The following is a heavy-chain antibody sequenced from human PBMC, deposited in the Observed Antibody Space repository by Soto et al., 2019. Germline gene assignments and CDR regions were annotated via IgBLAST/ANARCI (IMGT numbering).Heavy chain of an antibody. CDR2: ISGSGGST. D-gene: IGHD2-8*02. J-gene: IGHJ5*02. V-gene: IGHV3-23*01. CDR1: GFTFSSYA. Sequence: RSLRLSCAASGFTFSSYAMSWVRQAPGKGLEWVSAISGSGGSTYYADSVKGRFTISRDNSKNTLYLQMNSLRAEDTAVYYCAKAFWSPHNNWFDPWGQGTLVTVSS. CDR3: AKAFWSPHNNWFDP.